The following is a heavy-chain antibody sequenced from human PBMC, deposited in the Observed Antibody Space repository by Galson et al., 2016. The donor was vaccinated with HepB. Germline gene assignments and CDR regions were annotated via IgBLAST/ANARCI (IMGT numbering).Heavy chain of an antibody. CDR1: GFTFSSYA. Sequence: SLRLSCATSGFTFSSYAMTWVRQAPGKGLEWVSGIGGSGSITYYADSVKGRFTISRDNSKNTLYLQMNSLRAEDTALYYCAKAPLGGVWEGIEVWGQGTLVTVSS. CDR3: AKAPLGGVWEGIEV. D-gene: IGHD3-16*01. CDR2: IGGSGSIT. J-gene: IGHJ4*02. V-gene: IGHV3-23*01.